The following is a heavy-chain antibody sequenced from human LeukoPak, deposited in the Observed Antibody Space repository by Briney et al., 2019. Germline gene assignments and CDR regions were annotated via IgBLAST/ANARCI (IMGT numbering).Heavy chain of an antibody. V-gene: IGHV4-30-2*01. J-gene: IGHJ5*02. D-gene: IGHD2-2*01. CDR3: ATTYQTSEWFDP. Sequence: SETLSLTCAVYGGSFSGYSWSWIRQPPGKGLEWIGYIYHSGSTYYNPSLKSRVTISVDRSKNQFSLKLSSVTAADTAVYYCATTYQTSEWFDPWGQGTLVTVSS. CDR2: IYHSGST. CDR1: GGSFSGYS.